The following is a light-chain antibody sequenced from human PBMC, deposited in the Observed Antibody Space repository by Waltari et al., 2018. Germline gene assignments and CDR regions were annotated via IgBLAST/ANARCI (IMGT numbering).Light chain of an antibody. Sequence: HSALTQAASLSGSPGQSITISCTGFSMYVASYTLVSWYQPHPGTVPKLLLYEGNKRPSGVSNRFSGSKSGDTASLTISGLQAEDEADYYCCSYVTSRTFVFGGGTKLTVL. V-gene: IGLV2-23*03. CDR2: EGN. J-gene: IGLJ2*01. CDR3: CSYVTSRTFV. CDR1: SMYVASYTL.